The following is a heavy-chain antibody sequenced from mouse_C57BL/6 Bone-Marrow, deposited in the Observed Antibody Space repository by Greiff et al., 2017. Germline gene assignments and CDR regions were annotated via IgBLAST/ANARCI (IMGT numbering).Heavy chain of an antibody. D-gene: IGHD1-1*01. CDR1: GYTFTSYW. CDR3: ARYPNYGSRYYFDY. Sequence: VKLQQPGAELVRPGTSVKLSCQASGYTFTSYWMHWVKQRPGQGLEWIGVIDPSYSYTNYNPKFKGKATLTVDTSSSTAYMQLSSLTSEDSAGYYCARYPNYGSRYYFDYWGQGTTLTVSS. CDR2: IDPSYSYT. V-gene: IGHV1-59*01. J-gene: IGHJ2*01.